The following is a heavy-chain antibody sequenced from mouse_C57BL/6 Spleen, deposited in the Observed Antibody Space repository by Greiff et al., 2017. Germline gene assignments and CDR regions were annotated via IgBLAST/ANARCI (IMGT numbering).Heavy chain of an antibody. CDR3: ARSDSNYGYFDV. D-gene: IGHD2-5*01. CDR1: GYTFTSYW. Sequence: QVQLQQPGAELVMPGASVKLSCKASGYTFTSYWMHWVKQRPGQGLEWIGEIDPSDSYTNYNQKFKGKSTLTVDKSSSTAYMQLSSLPSEDYAVYYCARSDSNYGYFDVWGTGTTVTVSS. J-gene: IGHJ1*03. CDR2: IDPSDSYT. V-gene: IGHV1-69*01.